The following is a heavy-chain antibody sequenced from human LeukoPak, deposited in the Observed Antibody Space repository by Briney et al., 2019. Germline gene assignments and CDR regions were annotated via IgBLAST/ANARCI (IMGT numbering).Heavy chain of an antibody. V-gene: IGHV3-33*01. Sequence: GGSLRLSCAASGFPFSSYGMHWVRQAPGKGLEWVARLVYDARSDYANSVKGRFSISRDDSKNTLFLDMSNPRVEDTALYYCARDLSAAFDFWGQGVLVTVSS. CDR1: GFPFSSYG. CDR3: ARDLSAAFDF. CDR2: LVYDARS. D-gene: IGHD6-19*01. J-gene: IGHJ4*02.